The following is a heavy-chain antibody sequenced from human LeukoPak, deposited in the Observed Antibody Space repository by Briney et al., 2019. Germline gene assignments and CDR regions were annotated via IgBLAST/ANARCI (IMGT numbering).Heavy chain of an antibody. D-gene: IGHD3-10*01. CDR1: GGSISGYY. Sequence: SETLSLTCTVSGGSISGYYWSWIRQPPGKGLEWIGYIYYRGSTNYNPSLMSRASISVGTSKNQFSLKLDSLTAADTAVYYCVRRGVLWFGELSYYYFDLWGRGTLVAVSS. CDR2: IYYRGST. J-gene: IGHJ2*01. V-gene: IGHV4-59*01. CDR3: VRRGVLWFGELSYYYFDL.